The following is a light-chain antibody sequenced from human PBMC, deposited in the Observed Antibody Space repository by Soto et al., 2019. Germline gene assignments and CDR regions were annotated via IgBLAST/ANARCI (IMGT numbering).Light chain of an antibody. Sequence: DIVMTQSPDSLAVSLGERAALKCKSSQSVLYNSNNKNFLAWYQQKPGQPPKLLIYWASTRESGVTDRFSGSGSGTDFTLTISNLQAEDVAVYYCQQYYSTPYTFGQGTKVEIK. CDR2: WAS. CDR3: QQYYSTPYT. CDR1: QSVLYNSNNKNF. V-gene: IGKV4-1*01. J-gene: IGKJ2*01.